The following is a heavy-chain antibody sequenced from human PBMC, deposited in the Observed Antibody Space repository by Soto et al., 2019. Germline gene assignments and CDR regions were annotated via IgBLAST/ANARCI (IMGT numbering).Heavy chain of an antibody. V-gene: IGHV4-34*01. CDR2: INHRGST. D-gene: IGHD3-16*02. J-gene: IGHJ4*02. Sequence: QVQLQQWGAGLLKPSETLSLTCAVYGGSFSGYFWSWIRQPPGKGLEWIGEINHRGSTNYIPSLKSRVTISVDTSKNQFSLKLSSVSAADTAVYYCARGRLHLGELSFNYLDFWGQGTLVTFSS. CDR3: ARGRLHLGELSFNYLDF. CDR1: GGSFSGYF.